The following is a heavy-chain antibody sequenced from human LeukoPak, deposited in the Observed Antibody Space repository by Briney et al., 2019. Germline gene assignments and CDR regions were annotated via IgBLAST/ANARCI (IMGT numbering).Heavy chain of an antibody. Sequence: GGPLRLSCAASGFPSRSYEMTWVRRAPGKGLEWASSISSSSSYIYYADSVKGRFTISRDNAKNSLYLQMNSLRAEDTAVYYCARAPPGYYDILTGYYDVDYWGQGTLVTVSS. J-gene: IGHJ4*02. D-gene: IGHD3-9*01. CDR2: ISSSSSYI. V-gene: IGHV3-21*01. CDR3: ARAPPGYYDILTGYYDVDY. CDR1: GFPSRSYE.